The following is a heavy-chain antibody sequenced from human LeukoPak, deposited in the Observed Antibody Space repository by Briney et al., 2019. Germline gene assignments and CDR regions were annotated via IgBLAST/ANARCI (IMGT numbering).Heavy chain of an antibody. D-gene: IGHD2-15*01. CDR2: ISGSGGST. Sequence: GGSLRLSCAASGFTFSSYAMSWVRQAPGKGLEWVSAISGSGGSTYYADSVKGRFTISRDNSKNTLYLQMNSLRAEDTAVYYCARPYCSGGSCYSQVALWGQGTLVTDSS. CDR3: ARPYCSGGSCYSQVAL. V-gene: IGHV3-23*01. J-gene: IGHJ4*02. CDR1: GFTFSSYA.